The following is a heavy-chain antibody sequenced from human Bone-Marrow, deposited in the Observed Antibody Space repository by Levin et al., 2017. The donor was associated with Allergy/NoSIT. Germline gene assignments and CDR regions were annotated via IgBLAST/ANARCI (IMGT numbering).Heavy chain of an antibody. D-gene: IGHD3-16*02. CDR1: GGTFSSYA. J-gene: IGHJ4*02. Sequence: AASVKVSCKASGGTFSSYAISWVRQAPGQGLEWMGGIIPIFGTANYAQKFQGRVTITADKSTSTAYMELSSLRSEDTAVYYCARDWGYDYIWGSYRYPRGYWGQGTLVTVSS. CDR2: IIPIFGTA. CDR3: ARDWGYDYIWGSYRYPRGY. V-gene: IGHV1-69*06.